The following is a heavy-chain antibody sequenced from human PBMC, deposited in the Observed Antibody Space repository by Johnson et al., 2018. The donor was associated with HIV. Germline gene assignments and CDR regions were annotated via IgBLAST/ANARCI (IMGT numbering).Heavy chain of an antibody. Sequence: VQLVESGGGVVRPGGSLRLSCAASGFTFSAYWMHWVRQAPGQGLVWVSRIIRDATTAIYADSVKGRFTISRDNSKNTLYLQMNSLRTEDTAVYYCAKKQGAAGTGGGAFDIWGQGTMVTVSS. J-gene: IGHJ3*02. CDR1: GFTFSAYW. CDR3: AKKQGAAGTGGGAFDI. V-gene: IGHV3-74*02. D-gene: IGHD6-13*01. CDR2: IIRDATTA.